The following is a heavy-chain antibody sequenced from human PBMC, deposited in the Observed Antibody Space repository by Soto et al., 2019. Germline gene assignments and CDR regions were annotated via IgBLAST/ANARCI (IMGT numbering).Heavy chain of an antibody. V-gene: IGHV3-23*01. J-gene: IGHJ3*02. D-gene: IGHD2-8*01. CDR2: ISGSGGST. CDR1: GFTFSSYA. Sequence: PGGSLRLSCAASGFTFSSYAMSWVRQAPGKGLEWVSAISGSGGSTYYADSVKGRFTISRDNSKNTLYLQMNSLRAEDTAVYYCAKRGLGYCTNGVCYKGLHDAFDIWGQGTMVTVSS. CDR3: AKRGLGYCTNGVCYKGLHDAFDI.